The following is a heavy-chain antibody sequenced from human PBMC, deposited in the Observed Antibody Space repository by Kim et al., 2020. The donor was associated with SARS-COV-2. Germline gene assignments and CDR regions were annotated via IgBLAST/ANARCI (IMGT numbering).Heavy chain of an antibody. CDR3: TTVCHELRYFDWSRG. V-gene: IGHV3-15*01. D-gene: IGHD3-9*01. CDR2: IKSKTDGGTT. CDR1: GFTFSNAW. J-gene: IGHJ4*02. Sequence: GGSLRLSCAASGFTFSNAWMSWVRQAPGKGLEWVGRIKSKTDGGTTDYAAPVKGRFTISRDDSKNTLYLQMNSLKTEDTAVYYCTTVCHELRYFDWSRGWGQGTLVTVSS.